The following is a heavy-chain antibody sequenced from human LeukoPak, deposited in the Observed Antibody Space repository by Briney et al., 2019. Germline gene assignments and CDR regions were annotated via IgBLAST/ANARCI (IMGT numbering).Heavy chain of an antibody. D-gene: IGHD3-22*01. V-gene: IGHV3-30*02. Sequence: PGGSLRLSCAASGFTFSSYGMHWVRQAPGKGLEWVAFIRYDGSNKYYADSVKGRFTISRDNSKSTLYLQMNSLRAEDTAVYYCAKDPGRLITMIVVVQSAFDYWGQGTLVTVSS. CDR2: IRYDGSNK. J-gene: IGHJ4*02. CDR1: GFTFSSYG. CDR3: AKDPGRLITMIVVVQSAFDY.